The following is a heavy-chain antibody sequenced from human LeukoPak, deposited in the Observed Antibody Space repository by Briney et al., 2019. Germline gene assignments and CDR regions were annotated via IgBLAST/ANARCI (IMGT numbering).Heavy chain of an antibody. V-gene: IGHV4-59*12. CDR2: IYYSGST. CDR3: ARDFVKGYYDSSGDFDY. J-gene: IGHJ4*02. D-gene: IGHD3-22*01. Sequence: PSETLSLTCTVSGGSISSYYWSWIRQPPGKGLEWIGYIYYSGSTNYNPSLKSRVTISVDTSKNQFSLKLSSVTAADTAVYYCARDFVKGYYDSSGDFDYWGQGTLATVSS. CDR1: GGSISSYY.